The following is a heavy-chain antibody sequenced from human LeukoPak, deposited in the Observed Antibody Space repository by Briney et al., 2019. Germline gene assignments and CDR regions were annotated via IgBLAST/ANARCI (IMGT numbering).Heavy chain of an antibody. Sequence: GGSLRLSCAASGFSFSAYWMTWVRQAPGKGLEWVANINQDGSERYYVDFLKGRFTISRDNAKNSLYLQMNSLRAEDTAVYYCARRGYSSSWDTPDYWGQGTLVTVSS. CDR1: GFSFSAYW. V-gene: IGHV3-7*01. CDR2: INQDGSER. J-gene: IGHJ4*02. D-gene: IGHD6-13*01. CDR3: ARRGYSSSWDTPDY.